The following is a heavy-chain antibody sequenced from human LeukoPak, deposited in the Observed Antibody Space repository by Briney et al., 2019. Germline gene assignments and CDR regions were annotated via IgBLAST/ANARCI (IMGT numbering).Heavy chain of an antibody. CDR1: GYTFTGYY. J-gene: IGHJ3*02. D-gene: IGHD3-3*01. CDR3: ARDRAGGIGDFWSGYYKWSDAFDI. CDR2: INPNSGDT. V-gene: IGHV1-2*02. Sequence: ASVKVSCKSSGYTFTGYYMHWVRQAPGQGLDGMGWINPNSGDTNYAQKFQGRVTITADKSTSTAYMELSSLRSEDTAVYYCARDRAGGIGDFWSGYYKWSDAFDIWGQGTIVTVSS.